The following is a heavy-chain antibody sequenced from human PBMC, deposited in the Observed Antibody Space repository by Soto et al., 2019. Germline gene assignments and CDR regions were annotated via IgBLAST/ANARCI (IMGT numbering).Heavy chain of an antibody. J-gene: IGHJ4*02. Sequence: GASVKVSCKASGGTFSSYAISWVRQAPGQGLEWMGGIIPIFGTANYAQKFQGRVTITADESTSTAYMELSSLRSEDTAVYYCAREPANAKPEGVDFWGQGTLVTVSS. V-gene: IGHV1-69*13. CDR1: GGTFSSYA. CDR2: IIPIFGTA. D-gene: IGHD3-16*01. CDR3: AREPANAKPEGVDF.